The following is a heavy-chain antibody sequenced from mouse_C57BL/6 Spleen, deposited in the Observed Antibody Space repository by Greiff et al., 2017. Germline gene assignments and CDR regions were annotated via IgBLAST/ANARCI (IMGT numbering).Heavy chain of an antibody. V-gene: IGHV14-4*01. CDR1: GFNIKDDY. D-gene: IGHD2-2*01. CDR3: TTYGYDEGGGY. Sequence: EVQLKQSGAELVRPGASVKLSCTASGFNIKDDYMHWVKQRPEQGLEWIGWIDPENGDTEYASKFQGKATITADTSSNTAYLQLSSLTSEDTAVYYCTTYGYDEGGGYWGQGTTLTVSS. CDR2: IDPENGDT. J-gene: IGHJ2*01.